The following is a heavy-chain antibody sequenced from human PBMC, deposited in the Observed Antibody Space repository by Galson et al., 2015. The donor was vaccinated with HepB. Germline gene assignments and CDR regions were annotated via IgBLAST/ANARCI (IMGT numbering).Heavy chain of an antibody. J-gene: IGHJ5*02. CDR2: IRSKAYGGTT. CDR1: GFTFGDSA. Sequence: SLRLSCATSGFTFGDSAMSWFRQAPGKGLEWVGFIRSKAYGGTTKYATSVKGRFSISRDDSKSIAYLQMNSLKTEDTAVYYCSREDVGDYSKWFDPWGQGTLVTVSS. D-gene: IGHD4-11*01. V-gene: IGHV3-49*03. CDR3: SREDVGDYSKWFDP.